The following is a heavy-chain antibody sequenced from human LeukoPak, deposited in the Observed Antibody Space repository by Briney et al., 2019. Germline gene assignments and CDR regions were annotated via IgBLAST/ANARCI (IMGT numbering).Heavy chain of an antibody. V-gene: IGHV3-48*03. CDR3: ARDNQSRNRGAFDI. Sequence: GGSLRLSCAASGFTFSSYEMNWVRQAPGKGLEWVSYISSSGSTIYYADSVKGRFTISRDNAKNSLYLQMNSLRAEDTAVYYCARDNQSRNRGAFDIWGQGTMVTVSS. D-gene: IGHD1-14*01. CDR2: ISSSGSTI. J-gene: IGHJ3*02. CDR1: GFTFSSYE.